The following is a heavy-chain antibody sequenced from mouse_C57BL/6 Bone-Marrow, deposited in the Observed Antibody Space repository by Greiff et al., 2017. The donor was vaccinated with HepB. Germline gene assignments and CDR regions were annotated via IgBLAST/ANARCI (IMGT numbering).Heavy chain of an antibody. D-gene: IGHD1-1*01. V-gene: IGHV2-6*01. CDR3: ASDYGSSYGFAY. CDR1: GFSLTSYG. J-gene: IGHJ3*01. CDR2: IWGVGST. Sequence: VKVVESGPGLVAPSQSLSITCTVSGFSLTSYGVDWVRQSPGKGLEWLGVIWGVGSTNYNSALKSRLSISKDNSKSQVFLKMNSLQTDDTAMYYCASDYGSSYGFAYWGQGTLVTVSA.